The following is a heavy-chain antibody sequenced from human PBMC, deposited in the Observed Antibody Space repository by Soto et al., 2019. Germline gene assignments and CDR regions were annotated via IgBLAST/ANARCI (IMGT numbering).Heavy chain of an antibody. J-gene: IGHJ4*02. D-gene: IGHD3-3*01. CDR1: GGTFSSYA. CDR3: ARPVEYYDVWYGYPPFDY. CDR2: IIPRLGTP. V-gene: IGHV1-69*11. Sequence: GASVKVSCKASGGTFSSYAISWVRQAPGQGLEWMGTIIPRLGTPNYAQKFQGRVTITADEFTNTAYMDLSSLRSEDSAVYYCARPVEYYDVWYGYPPFDYWGQGTLVTVSS.